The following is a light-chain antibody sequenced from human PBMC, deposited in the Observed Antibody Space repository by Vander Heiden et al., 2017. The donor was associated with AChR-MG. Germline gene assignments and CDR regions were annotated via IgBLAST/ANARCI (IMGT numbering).Light chain of an antibody. CDR1: QSVSSN. V-gene: IGKV3-15*01. J-gene: IGKJ1*01. Sequence: EIVMTQSPATLSVSPGERATLSCRASQSVSSNLAWYQQRPGQAPRLLIYGASTRATGVPARFSGNGSATEFTLTISSLQSEDFAVYYCQQYNNWPRAFGQGTMVELK. CDR3: QQYNNWPRA. CDR2: GAS.